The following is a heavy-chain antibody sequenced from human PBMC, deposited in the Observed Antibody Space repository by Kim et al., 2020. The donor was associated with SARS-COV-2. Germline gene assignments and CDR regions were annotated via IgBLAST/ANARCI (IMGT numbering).Heavy chain of an antibody. D-gene: IGHD2-15*01. CDR2: ISYDGSNK. CDR1: GFTFSSYA. J-gene: IGHJ6*02. CDR3: ARDPSVAAKRPRYYYYGMDV. Sequence: GGSLRLSCAASGFTFSSYAMHWVRQAPGKGLEWVAVISYDGSNKYYADSVKGRFTISRDNSKNTLYLQMNSLRAEDTAVYYCARDPSVAAKRPRYYYYGMDVWGQGTTVTVSS. V-gene: IGHV3-30*04.